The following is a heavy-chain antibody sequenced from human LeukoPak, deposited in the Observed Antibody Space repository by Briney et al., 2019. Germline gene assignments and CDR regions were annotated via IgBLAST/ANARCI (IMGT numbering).Heavy chain of an antibody. V-gene: IGHV4-59*01. J-gene: IGHJ4*02. CDR1: GGSISSYY. Sequence: PSETLSLTCTVSGGSISSYYWSWIRQPPGKGLEWIGYIYYSGSTNYNPSLKSRVTISVDTPKNQFSLKLSSVTAADTAVYYCASSPGYCSSTSCSRFDYWGQGTLVTVSS. D-gene: IGHD2-2*01. CDR2: IYYSGST. CDR3: ASSPGYCSSTSCSRFDY.